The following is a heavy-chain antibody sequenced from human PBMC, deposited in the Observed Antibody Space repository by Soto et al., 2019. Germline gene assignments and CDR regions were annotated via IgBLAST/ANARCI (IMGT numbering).Heavy chain of an antibody. CDR2: ISYDGSNK. Sequence: GGSLRLSCAASGFTFSSYAMHWVRQAPGKGLEWVAVISYDGSNKYYADSVKGRFTISRDNSKNTLYLQMNSLRAEDTAVYYCARGAGVVRAVIIGLYYYYGMDVWGQGTTVTVSS. CDR3: ARGAGVVRAVIIGLYYYYGMDV. V-gene: IGHV3-30-3*01. J-gene: IGHJ6*02. CDR1: GFTFSSYA. D-gene: IGHD3-10*01.